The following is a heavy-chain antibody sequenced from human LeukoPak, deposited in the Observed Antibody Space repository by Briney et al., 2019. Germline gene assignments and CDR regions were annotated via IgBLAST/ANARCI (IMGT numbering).Heavy chain of an antibody. D-gene: IGHD4-17*01. V-gene: IGHV3-23*01. CDR1: GLTFSSFA. J-gene: IGHJ4*02. CDR3: AKGLMGGDYIFDY. CDR2: IRCRGGST. Sequence: PGGSLRLSYAASGLTFSSFAMSWVPQAPGRGLEWVSAIRCRGGSTYYADSAKDRFTNYRDNSKNTLYLQMNSLRAEDTAVYNCAKGLMGGDYIFDYWGQGTLVTVSS.